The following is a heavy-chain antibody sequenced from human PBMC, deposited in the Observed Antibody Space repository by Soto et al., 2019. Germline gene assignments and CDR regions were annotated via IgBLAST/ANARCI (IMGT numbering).Heavy chain of an antibody. V-gene: IGHV1-18*01. CDR3: ARNLEGYYLGSGRYYYGMEV. D-gene: IGHD3-10*01. Sequence: QVQLVQSGAEGKKPGASVKVSYKASGYTLTIYGISWVRQAPAQGLECMGWVSAYNGNTNYAQKLQGRVTMTTDTSTSTAYREMRSLRSDDTAVYYCARNLEGYYLGSGRYYYGMEVWGQGTTVTVSS. J-gene: IGHJ6*02. CDR1: GYTLTIYG. CDR2: VSAYNGNT.